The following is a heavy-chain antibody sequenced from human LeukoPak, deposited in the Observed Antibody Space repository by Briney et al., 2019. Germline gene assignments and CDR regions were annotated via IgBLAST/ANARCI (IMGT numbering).Heavy chain of an antibody. Sequence: GGSLRLSCAASGFTFSSFWMTWVRQAPGKGLEWVSYISSSSSTIYYADSVKGRFTISRDNAKNSLYLQMNSLRAEDTAVYYCAREDLWFGELSEAFDIWGQGTMVTVSS. V-gene: IGHV3-48*04. CDR1: GFTFSSFW. D-gene: IGHD3-10*01. CDR2: ISSSSSTI. CDR3: AREDLWFGELSEAFDI. J-gene: IGHJ3*02.